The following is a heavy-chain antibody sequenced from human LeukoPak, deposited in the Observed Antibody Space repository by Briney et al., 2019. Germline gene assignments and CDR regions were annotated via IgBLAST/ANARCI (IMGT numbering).Heavy chain of an antibody. V-gene: IGHV3-53*01. D-gene: IGHD6-13*01. CDR3: AKQEAATDPFDY. J-gene: IGHJ4*02. CDR2: IYGGGAT. CDR1: GFIVSTNC. Sequence: GGSLRLSCVASGFIVSTNCMSWVRQTPGKGLEWVSDIYGGGATYYADSVKGRFTISRDNSKNTLYLQMNSLRAEDTAVYFCAKQEAATDPFDYWGQGTLVTVSS.